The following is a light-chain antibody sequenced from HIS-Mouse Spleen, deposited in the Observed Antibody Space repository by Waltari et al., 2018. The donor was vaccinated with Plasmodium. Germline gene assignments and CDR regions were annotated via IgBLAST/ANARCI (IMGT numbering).Light chain of an antibody. CDR3: QQYYSYPLT. Sequence: AIRMTESPSSFSASTGDSVTITCRACQGISSYLAWYQQKPGKAPKLLIYAASTLPSGIPARFSGSGSGTDFTLTISCLQSEDFATYYCQQYYSYPLTFGEGTKVEIK. CDR1: QGISSY. J-gene: IGKJ4*01. V-gene: IGKV1-8*01. CDR2: AAS.